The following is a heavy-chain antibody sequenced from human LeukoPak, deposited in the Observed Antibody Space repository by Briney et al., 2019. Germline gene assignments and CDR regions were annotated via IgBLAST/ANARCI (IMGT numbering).Heavy chain of an antibody. V-gene: IGHV1-2*02. Sequence: ASVKVSCKASGYTFTGYYMHWVRQAPGQGLEWMGWINPKRGDTNYAQKFQGRVTMTRDTSINTVYMELSRLRSDDTAVYYCARGRTIFYYYMDVWGKGTTVTISS. CDR3: ARGRTIFYYYMDV. CDR1: GYTFTGYY. D-gene: IGHD3-3*02. J-gene: IGHJ6*03. CDR2: INPKRGDT.